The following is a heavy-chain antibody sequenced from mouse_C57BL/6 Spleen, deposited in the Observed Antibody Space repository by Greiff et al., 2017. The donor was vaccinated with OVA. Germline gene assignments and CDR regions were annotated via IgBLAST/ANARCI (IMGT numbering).Heavy chain of an antibody. D-gene: IGHD1-1*02. J-gene: IGHJ4*01. Sequence: QVQLQQSGAELVRPGASVTLSCKASGYTFTDYEMHWVKQTPVHGLEWIGAIDPETGGTAYNQKFTGKAILTADKSSSTAYMELRSLTSEDSAVYYCTRGWSYWGQGTSVTVSS. V-gene: IGHV1-15*01. CDR1: GYTFTDYE. CDR2: IDPETGGT. CDR3: TRGWSY.